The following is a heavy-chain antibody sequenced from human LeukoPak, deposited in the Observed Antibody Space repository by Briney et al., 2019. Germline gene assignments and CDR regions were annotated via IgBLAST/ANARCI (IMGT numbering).Heavy chain of an antibody. D-gene: IGHD4-17*01. V-gene: IGHV4-34*01. Sequence: SETLSLTCAVYGGSFSGYYWSWIRQPPGKGLEWIGEINHSGSTNYNPSLKSRVTISVDTSKNQFSLKLSSVTAADTAVYYCARGTRMTTIFDYWGQGTLVTVSS. CDR1: GGSFSGYY. CDR2: INHSGST. CDR3: ARGTRMTTIFDY. J-gene: IGHJ4*02.